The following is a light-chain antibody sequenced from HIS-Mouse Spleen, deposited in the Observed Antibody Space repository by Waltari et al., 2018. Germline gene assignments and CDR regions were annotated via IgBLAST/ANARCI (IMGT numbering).Light chain of an antibody. V-gene: IGLV2-11*01. Sequence: QSALTQPRSVSGSPGESVTISCTGTRSDVGGYTYVSGYQQHPGKAPKLMIYYVSRRPSGVPDRFSCSKSGNTASLTISGLQAEDEADYYCCSYAGSYTFEVVFGGGTKLTVL. J-gene: IGLJ2*01. CDR3: CSYAGSYTFEVV. CDR1: RSDVGGYTY. CDR2: YVS.